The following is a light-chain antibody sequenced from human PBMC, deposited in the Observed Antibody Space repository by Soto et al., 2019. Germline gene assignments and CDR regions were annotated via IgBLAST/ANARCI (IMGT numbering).Light chain of an antibody. CDR1: TSNIGAND. CDR3: QSFDNSLNGVV. J-gene: IGLJ2*01. Sequence: QSVLTQPPSVSGAPGQRVTISCIGSTSNIGANDLHWYQQLPGTAPKLLIYGNINRPSGVPDRFSGSKSGTSASLAISGLQADDEADYYCQSFDNSLNGVVFGGRTKLTVL. V-gene: IGLV1-40*01. CDR2: GNI.